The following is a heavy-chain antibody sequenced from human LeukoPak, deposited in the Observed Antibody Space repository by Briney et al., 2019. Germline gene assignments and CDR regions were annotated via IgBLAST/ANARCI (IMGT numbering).Heavy chain of an antibody. J-gene: IGHJ5*02. V-gene: IGHV3-23*01. CDR1: GFTFSSYA. Sequence: PGGSLRLSCGASGFTFSSYAMSWVRQAPGKGLEWVSAISGSGGSTYYADSVKGPFTISRDNSKNTLHLQMNSLRAEDTAVYYCAKDDRRYCSSTSCLDSFDPWGQGTLVTVSS. D-gene: IGHD2-2*01. CDR3: AKDDRRYCSSTSCLDSFDP. CDR2: ISGSGGST.